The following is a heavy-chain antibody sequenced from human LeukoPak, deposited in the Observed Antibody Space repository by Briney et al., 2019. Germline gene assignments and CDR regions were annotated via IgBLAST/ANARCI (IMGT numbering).Heavy chain of an antibody. CDR2: INPSGGTT. CDR1: GYTFTNYY. V-gene: IGHV1-46*01. J-gene: IGHJ4*02. Sequence: PRASVKVSCKASGYTFTNYYMHWVRQAPGQGLEWMAIINPSGGTTTYAQKFQGRVTVSTDTSTSTVYMELSSLRSEDTAVCYCARKGGITSTADYWGQGTLVTVSS. D-gene: IGHD1-1*01. CDR3: ARKGGITSTADY.